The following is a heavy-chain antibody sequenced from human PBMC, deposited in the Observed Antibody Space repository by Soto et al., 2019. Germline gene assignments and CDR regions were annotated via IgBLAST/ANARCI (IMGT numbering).Heavy chain of an antibody. Sequence: GGSLRLSCAASGFTFSSYSMNWARQAPGKGLEWVSSISGSSSYIYYADSVKGRFTISRDNAKNSLYLQMNSLRAEDTAVYYCAALPLYYYDSSGPWGQGTLVTVSS. CDR2: ISGSSSYI. J-gene: IGHJ5*02. D-gene: IGHD3-22*01. V-gene: IGHV3-21*01. CDR1: GFTFSSYS. CDR3: AALPLYYYDSSGP.